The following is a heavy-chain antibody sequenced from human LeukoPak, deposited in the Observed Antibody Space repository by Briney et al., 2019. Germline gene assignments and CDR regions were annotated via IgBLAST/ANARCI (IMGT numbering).Heavy chain of an antibody. CDR3: ARALSWTTNSYYYMDV. CDR1: GYTFTSYD. D-gene: IGHD3/OR15-3a*01. J-gene: IGHJ6*03. V-gene: IGHV1-8*01. CDR2: MNPNSGNT. Sequence: GASVKVSCRASGYTFTSYDINWVRQATGQGLAWMGWMNPNSGNTGYAQKFQGRVTMTKNTSITTAYMELSSLRSEDTAVYYCARALSWTTNSYYYMDVWGKGTTVTVSS.